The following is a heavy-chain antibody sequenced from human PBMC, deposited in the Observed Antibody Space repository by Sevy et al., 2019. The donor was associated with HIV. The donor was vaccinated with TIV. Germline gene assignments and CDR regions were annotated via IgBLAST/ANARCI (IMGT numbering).Heavy chain of an antibody. CDR3: ARVSGGPGGVWFREFTGDAYYFDY. CDR2: IKQDGSEK. CDR1: GFTFSSYW. Sequence: GGSLRLSCAASGFTFSSYWMSWVRQAPGKGLEWVANIKQDGSEKYYVDSVKGRFTISRDNAKNSLYLQMNSQRAEDTAVYYCARVSGGPGGVWFREFTGDAYYFDYWGQGTLVTVSS. D-gene: IGHD3-10*01. J-gene: IGHJ4*02. V-gene: IGHV3-7*03.